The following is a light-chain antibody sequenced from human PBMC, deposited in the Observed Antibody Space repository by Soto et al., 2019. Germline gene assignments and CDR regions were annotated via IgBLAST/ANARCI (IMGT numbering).Light chain of an antibody. CDR2: WAS. J-gene: IGKJ4*01. V-gene: IGKV4-1*01. CDR3: QQYYSTPLT. Sequence: DIVMTQSPDSLAVSLGERATINCKSSQSVLYSSNNRNYLAWYHQKPGQPPKLIIYWASTRESGVPDRFSGSGSGTDFTLTINSLQAEDVAVYYCQQYYSTPLTFGGGSKVEIK. CDR1: QSVLYSSNNRNY.